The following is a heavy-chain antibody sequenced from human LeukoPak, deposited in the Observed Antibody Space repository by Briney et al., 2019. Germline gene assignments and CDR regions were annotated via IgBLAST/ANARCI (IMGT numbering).Heavy chain of an antibody. J-gene: IGHJ4*02. CDR1: GGSFSGYY. CDR2: INHSGST. V-gene: IGHV4-34*01. CDR3: ARRTVRSIAARPNFDY. Sequence: SETLSLTCAVYGGSFSGYYWSWIRQPPGKGLERIGEINHSGSTNYNPSLKSRVTISVDTSKNQFSLKLSSVTAADTAVYYCARRTVRSIAARPNFDYWGQGTLVTVSS. D-gene: IGHD6-6*01.